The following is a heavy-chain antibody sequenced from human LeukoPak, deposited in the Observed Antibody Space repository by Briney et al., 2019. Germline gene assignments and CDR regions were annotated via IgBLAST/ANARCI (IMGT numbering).Heavy chain of an antibody. Sequence: GGSLRLSCAASGFTVSSNCMSWVRQAPGKGLEWVSLIYSGGSTYYVDSVKGRFIISRDNSKNTLYLHMNSLRAEDTAVYYCARALYYYDSSGYSFDYWGQGTLVTVSS. CDR3: ARALYYYDSSGYSFDY. CDR1: GFTVSSNC. V-gene: IGHV3-66*01. J-gene: IGHJ4*02. D-gene: IGHD3-22*01. CDR2: IYSGGST.